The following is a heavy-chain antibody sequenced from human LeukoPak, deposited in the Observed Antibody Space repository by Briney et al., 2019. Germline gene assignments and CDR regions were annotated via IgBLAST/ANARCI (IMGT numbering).Heavy chain of an antibody. Sequence: GGSLRLSCAASGFTFSSYAMSWVRQAPGRGLEWVSAISASCDRTYYADSVKGRFTISRDNSKNTLYLQMNSLRAEDTAVYSCAKNGEVLSWFDPWGQGTLVTVSS. CDR3: AKNGEVLSWFDP. D-gene: IGHD3-10*01. CDR1: GFTFSSYA. V-gene: IGHV3-23*01. J-gene: IGHJ5*02. CDR2: ISASCDRT.